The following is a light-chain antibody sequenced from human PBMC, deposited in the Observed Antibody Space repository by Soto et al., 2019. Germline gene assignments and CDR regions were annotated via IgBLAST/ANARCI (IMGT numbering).Light chain of an antibody. CDR2: LGS. CDR3: MQALPT. Sequence: DIVMTQSPLSLPVTPGEPASISCRSSQSLLHSNGYNYLDWYLQKPGQSPQLLIYLGSNRASGVPDRFSGSGSGTDFTLKISRVGAEDVGVYYCMQALPTFGQGTRLEI. J-gene: IGKJ5*01. V-gene: IGKV2-28*01. CDR1: QSLLHSNGYNY.